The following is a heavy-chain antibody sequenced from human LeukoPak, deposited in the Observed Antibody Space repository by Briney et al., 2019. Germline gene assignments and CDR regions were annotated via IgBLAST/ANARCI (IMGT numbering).Heavy chain of an antibody. D-gene: IGHD6-19*01. CDR2: ISSSGSTI. CDR3: ARTGYSSGWPYYYYYYMDV. J-gene: IGHJ6*03. V-gene: IGHV3-11*01. CDR1: GFTFSDYY. Sequence: GSLRLSCAASGFTFSDYYMSWIRQAPGKGLEWVSYISSSGSTIYYADSVKGRFTISRDNAKNSLYLQMNSLRAEDTAVYYCARTGYSSGWPYYYYYYMDVWGKGTTVTISS.